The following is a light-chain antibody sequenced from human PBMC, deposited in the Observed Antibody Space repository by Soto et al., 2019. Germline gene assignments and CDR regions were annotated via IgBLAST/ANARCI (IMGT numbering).Light chain of an antibody. J-gene: IGKJ1*01. CDR2: GAS. CDR1: QSVSSNY. V-gene: IGKV3-20*01. Sequence: GVTKSPGTESLSPGERATLSCRASQSVSSNYLAWYQQKPGQAPRLLIYGASTRATGIPDRFSGSGSGSDFTLTISRLEPDDSAVYYCQQYGSSPTWTFGQGTKVDIK. CDR3: QQYGSSPTWT.